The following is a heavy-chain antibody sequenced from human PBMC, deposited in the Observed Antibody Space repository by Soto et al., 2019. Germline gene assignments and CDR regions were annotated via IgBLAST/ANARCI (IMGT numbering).Heavy chain of an antibody. J-gene: IGHJ3*02. Sequence: GGSLRLSCAASGFTFSSYSMNWVRQAPGKGLEWVSSISSSSSYIYYADSVKGRFTISRDNAKNSLYLQMNSLRAEDTAVYYCARDPDFWSGHFGYDAFDIWGQGTMVTVSS. CDR3: ARDPDFWSGHFGYDAFDI. CDR2: ISSSSSYI. V-gene: IGHV3-21*01. D-gene: IGHD3-3*01. CDR1: GFTFSSYS.